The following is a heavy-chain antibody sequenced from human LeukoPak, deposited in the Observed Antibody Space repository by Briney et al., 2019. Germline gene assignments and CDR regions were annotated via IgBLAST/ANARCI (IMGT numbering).Heavy chain of an antibody. CDR1: GGSISSYY. CDR3: ARELPNYDILTGYPKNWFDP. D-gene: IGHD3-9*01. Sequence: SETLSLTCTVSGGSISSYYWSWIRQPPGKGLEWIGYIYYSGSTNYNPSLKSRVTISVDTSKNQFSLKLSSVTAADTAMYYCARELPNYDILTGYPKNWFDPWGQGTLVTVSS. V-gene: IGHV4-59*01. CDR2: IYYSGST. J-gene: IGHJ5*02.